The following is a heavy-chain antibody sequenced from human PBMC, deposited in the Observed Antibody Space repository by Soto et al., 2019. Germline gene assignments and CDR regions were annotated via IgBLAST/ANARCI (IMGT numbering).Heavy chain of an antibody. CDR2: IYWDDDK. D-gene: IGHD3-16*01. V-gene: IGHV2-5*02. J-gene: IGHJ4*02. CDR3: THVRGGTLVDY. Sequence: QITLKESGPTLVKPTQTLTLTCTFSGFSLSTSGVAVGWIRQPPGKALEWLAVIYWDDDKRYSPSLKSRLTLTKDTSKNQVVLTLTNMDPVDTATYYCTHVRGGTLVDYWGQGTLVTVSS. CDR1: GFSLSTSGVA.